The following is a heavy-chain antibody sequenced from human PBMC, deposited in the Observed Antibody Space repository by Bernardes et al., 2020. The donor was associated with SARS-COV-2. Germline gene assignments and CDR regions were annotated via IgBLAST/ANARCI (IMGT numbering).Heavy chain of an antibody. CDR1: GYTFTSYG. CDR2: ISAYNGNT. Sequence: ASVKVSCKASGYTFTSYGISWVRQAPGQGLEWMGWISAYNGNTNYAQKLQGRVTMTTDTSTSTAYMELRSLRVDDTAMYYCARDLAGRYCRSSRCYHGMDVWGQGTTVTVSS. J-gene: IGHJ6*02. CDR3: ARDLAGRYCRSSRCYHGMDV. D-gene: IGHD2-2*01. V-gene: IGHV1-18*01.